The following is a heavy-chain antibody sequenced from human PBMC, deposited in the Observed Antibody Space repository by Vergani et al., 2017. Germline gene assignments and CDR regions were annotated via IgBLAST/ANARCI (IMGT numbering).Heavy chain of an antibody. V-gene: IGHV1-69*02. CDR1: GGTFSSYT. CDR2: IIPILGIA. Sequence: QVQLVQSGAELKKPGSSVKVSCKASGGTFSSYTISWVRQAPGQGLEWMGSIIPILGIANYAQKFQGRVTITADKSTSTAYMELSSLRSEDTAVYYCAIAVAGTGFDYWGQGTLVTVSS. CDR3: AIAVAGTGFDY. J-gene: IGHJ4*02. D-gene: IGHD6-19*01.